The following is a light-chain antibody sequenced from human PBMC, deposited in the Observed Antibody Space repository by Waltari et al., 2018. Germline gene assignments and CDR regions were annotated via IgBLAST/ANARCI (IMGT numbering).Light chain of an antibody. CDR1: QGISSY. V-gene: IGKV1-8*01. CDR3: QQYYSYPLT. Sequence: AIRITQSPSSLSASPGDRVTITCRASQGISSYLAWYQQKPGKAPKLLIYAASTLQSRVPSRFSGSGSGTDFTLTISCLQSEDFATYYCQQYYSYPLTFGGGTKVEIK. J-gene: IGKJ4*01. CDR2: AAS.